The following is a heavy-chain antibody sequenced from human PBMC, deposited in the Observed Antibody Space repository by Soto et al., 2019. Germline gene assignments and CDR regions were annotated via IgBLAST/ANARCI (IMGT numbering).Heavy chain of an antibody. CDR3: ASTTYYDFWSGYSYYYYGMDV. Sequence: PSETLSLTCTVSGGSISSYYWSWIRQPPGKGLEWIGYIYYSGSTNYSPSLKSRVTISVDTSKNQFSLKLSSVTAADTAVYYCASTTYYDFWSGYSYYYYGMDVWGQGTTVTVSS. D-gene: IGHD3-3*01. J-gene: IGHJ6*02. V-gene: IGHV4-59*01. CDR1: GGSISSYY. CDR2: IYYSGST.